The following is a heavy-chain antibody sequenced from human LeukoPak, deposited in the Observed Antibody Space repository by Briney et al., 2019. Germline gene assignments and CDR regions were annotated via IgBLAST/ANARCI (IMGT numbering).Heavy chain of an antibody. Sequence: PGESLQISCQGSGYTFTSYWIGWVRQLPGKGLEWMGIICPGDSDTRYSPSFQGQVTISADKSISTAYLQWSSLKASDTAMYYCARTYYYGSGSYPFDYWGQGTLVTVSS. D-gene: IGHD3-10*01. V-gene: IGHV5-51*01. CDR2: ICPGDSDT. CDR1: GYTFTSYW. J-gene: IGHJ4*02. CDR3: ARTYYYGSGSYPFDY.